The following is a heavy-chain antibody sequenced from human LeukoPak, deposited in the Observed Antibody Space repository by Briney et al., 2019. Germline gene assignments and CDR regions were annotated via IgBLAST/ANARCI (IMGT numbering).Heavy chain of an antibody. D-gene: IGHD6-13*01. J-gene: IGHJ4*02. CDR1: GGSFSGYY. CDR2: INHSGST. V-gene: IGHV4-34*01. Sequence: TSETLSLTCAVYGGSFSGYYWSWIRQPPGKGLEWIGEINHSGSTNYNPSLKSRVTISVDTSKNQFSLKLSSVTATDTAVYYCASYSSSWAPRHFDYWGQGALVTVSS. CDR3: ASYSSSWAPRHFDY.